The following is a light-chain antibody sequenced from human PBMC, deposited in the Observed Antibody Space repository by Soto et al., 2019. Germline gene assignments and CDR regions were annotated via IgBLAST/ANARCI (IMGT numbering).Light chain of an antibody. Sequence: DIQMTQSPSTLSASVGDRVTITCRASRSAGEWLAWYQQKPGKAPKLLIYEVSGLHSGVPSRFSAGGSETEFSLTIDSLQPDDFAIYYCQQFNSVPYTFGPGTKVDIK. CDR1: RSAGEW. CDR2: EVS. V-gene: IGKV1-5*03. J-gene: IGKJ3*01. CDR3: QQFNSVPYT.